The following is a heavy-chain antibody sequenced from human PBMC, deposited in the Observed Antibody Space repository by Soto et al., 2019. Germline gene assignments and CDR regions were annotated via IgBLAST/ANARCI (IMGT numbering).Heavy chain of an antibody. CDR2: INTGNGDT. CDR1: GYTFTSYL. J-gene: IGHJ4*02. Sequence: QVQLVQDGAEVKKPGASVTVSCKASGYTFTSYLMHWVRQAPGQRPEWMGWINTGNGDTKYSESLQGRITITRDTSASTAYMELSSLRSEDTALYYCAKEHALSSGWDHWGQGTLVTVSS. D-gene: IGHD6-19*01. CDR3: AKEHALSSGWDH. V-gene: IGHV1-3*04.